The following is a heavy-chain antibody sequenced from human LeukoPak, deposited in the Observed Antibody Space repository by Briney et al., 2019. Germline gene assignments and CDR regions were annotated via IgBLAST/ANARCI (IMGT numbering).Heavy chain of an antibody. CDR2: VSWNSGNV. CDR3: AKAVYGDFQSTVDY. J-gene: IGHJ4*02. D-gene: IGHD4-17*01. Sequence: GGSLRLSCAASGFSFEDYAMHWVRQPPGKGLEWVSGVSWNSGNVGYADSVKGRFTISRDNAKNFLYLQMSSLRAEDTALYYCAKAVYGDFQSTVDYWGQGTQVTVSS. V-gene: IGHV3-9*01. CDR1: GFSFEDYA.